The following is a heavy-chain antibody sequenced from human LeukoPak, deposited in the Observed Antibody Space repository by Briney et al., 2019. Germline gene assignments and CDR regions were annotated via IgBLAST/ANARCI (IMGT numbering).Heavy chain of an antibody. V-gene: IGHV4-59*01. CDR2: IYYSGST. CDR3: ARRITIFGVAQQGDAFDI. Sequence: PSETLSLTCTVSGGSIKTYYWSWIRQPPGKGLEWIGYIYYSGSTSYNPSLKSRVSISVDTSKNQFSLKLSSVTAADTAVYYCARRITIFGVAQQGDAFDIWGQGTMVTVSS. CDR1: GGSIKTYY. J-gene: IGHJ3*02. D-gene: IGHD3-3*01.